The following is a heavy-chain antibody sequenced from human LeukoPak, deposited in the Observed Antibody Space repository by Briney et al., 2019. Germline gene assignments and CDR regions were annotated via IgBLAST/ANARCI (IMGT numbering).Heavy chain of an antibody. CDR2: IRSKAYGGTT. J-gene: IGHJ4*02. D-gene: IGHD3-3*01. Sequence: PGGSLRLSCTASGFTFGDYAMSWFRQAPGKGREWVGFIRSKAYGGTTEYAASVKGRFTISRDDSKSIAYLQMNSLKTEDTAVYYSTRDPGVTIFGVVPPPNNWGQGTLVTVSS. V-gene: IGHV3-49*03. CDR1: GFTFGDYA. CDR3: TRDPGVTIFGVVPPPNN.